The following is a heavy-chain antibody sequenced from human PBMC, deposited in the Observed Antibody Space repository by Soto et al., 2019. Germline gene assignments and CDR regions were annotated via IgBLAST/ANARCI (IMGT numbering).Heavy chain of an antibody. J-gene: IGHJ4*02. CDR3: ARNADWNYSNFFDY. D-gene: IGHD1-7*01. CDR2: IIPIFGTA. CDR1: GGTFSSYA. Sequence: VKVSCKASGGTFSSYAISWVRQAPGQGLEWMGGIIPIFGTANYAQKFQGRVTITADESTSTAYMELSSLRSEDTAVYYCARNADWNYSNFFDYWGQGTLVTVSS. V-gene: IGHV1-69*13.